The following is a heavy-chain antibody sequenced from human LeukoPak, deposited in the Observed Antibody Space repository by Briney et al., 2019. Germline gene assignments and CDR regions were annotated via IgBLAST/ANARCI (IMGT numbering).Heavy chain of an antibody. D-gene: IGHD3-3*01. V-gene: IGHV3-21*06. CDR1: GFIFSTYA. CDR3: ARDRPTGASRVFVVQ. CDR2: MSSGSSYI. Sequence: GWSVTVSCLASGFIFSTYAMPWVRQAPAKGLDWISSMSSGSSYIYYADSVRGRFTIARDNTKNSLFLVMNNLRTEDTAIYYCARDRPTGASRVFVVQWGQGTQVTVSS. J-gene: IGHJ4*02.